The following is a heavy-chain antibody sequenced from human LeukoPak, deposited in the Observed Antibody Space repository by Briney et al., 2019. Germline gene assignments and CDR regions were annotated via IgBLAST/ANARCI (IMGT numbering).Heavy chain of an antibody. V-gene: IGHV4-59*08. J-gene: IGHJ6*02. Sequence: SETLSLTCTVSGGSISSYYWSWIRQPPGKGLEWIGYIYYSGSTNYNPSLKSRVTISVDTSKNQFSLKLSSVTAADTAVYYCASARGSGLTKNDYYGMDVWGQGTTVTVSS. CDR2: IYYSGST. D-gene: IGHD3-10*01. CDR3: ASARGSGLTKNDYYGMDV. CDR1: GGSISSYY.